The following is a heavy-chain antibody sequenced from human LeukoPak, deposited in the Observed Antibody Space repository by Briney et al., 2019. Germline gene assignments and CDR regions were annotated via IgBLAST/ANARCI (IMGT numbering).Heavy chain of an antibody. J-gene: IGHJ4*02. CDR1: GGTFSSYA. CDR3: AREQQLDGDIDY. V-gene: IGHV1-69*05. Sequence: SVKVSCKASGGTFSSYAISWVRQAPGQGLEWMGGIIPIFGTANYAQKFQGRVTITTDESTSTAHMELSSLRSEDTAVYYCAREQQLDGDIDYWGQGTLVTVSS. D-gene: IGHD6-13*01. CDR2: IIPIFGTA.